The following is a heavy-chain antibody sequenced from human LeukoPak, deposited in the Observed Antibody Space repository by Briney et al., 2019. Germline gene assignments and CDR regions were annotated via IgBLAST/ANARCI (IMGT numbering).Heavy chain of an antibody. CDR1: GLIFSGSA. CDR3: TSQAGYSSSWET. D-gene: IGHD6-13*01. V-gene: IGHV3-73*01. CDR2: MRSKANNYAT. J-gene: IGHJ5*02. Sequence: GSLKLSCAASGLIFSGSAMHWVRQAPGKGLEWVGRMRSKANNYATGYATSVIGRFTISRDDSKNTRYLEMNSLKIEDTAVYFCTSQAGYSSSWETWGQGTLVTVFS.